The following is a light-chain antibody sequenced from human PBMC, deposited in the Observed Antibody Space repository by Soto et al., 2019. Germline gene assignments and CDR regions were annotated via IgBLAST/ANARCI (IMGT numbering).Light chain of an antibody. J-gene: IGKJ4*01. Sequence: EIVLTQSPGTLSLSPGERATLSCRASQTVIDNYLAWYQQKPGQAPRLLIYGASSRATGLPDRFSGSGSGTDFTLTVSRLEPEDFAVYYCQYYGSSPQTSGGGTKVEIK. CDR2: GAS. V-gene: IGKV3-20*01. CDR1: QTVIDNY. CDR3: QYYGSSPQT.